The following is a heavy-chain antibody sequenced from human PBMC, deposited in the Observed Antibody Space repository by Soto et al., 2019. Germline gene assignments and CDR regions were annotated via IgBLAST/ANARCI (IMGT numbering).Heavy chain of an antibody. D-gene: IGHD3-22*01. CDR2: IYPGDSDT. CDR3: ARLRTDSSGYYYPPGFDY. CDR1: GYSFTSYW. Sequence: GESLKISCKGSGYSFTSYWIGWVRQMPGKGLEWMGIIYPGDSDTRYSPSFQGQVTISADKSISTAYLQWSSLKASDTAMYYCARLRTDSSGYYYPPGFDYWGQGTLVTVSS. J-gene: IGHJ4*02. V-gene: IGHV5-51*01.